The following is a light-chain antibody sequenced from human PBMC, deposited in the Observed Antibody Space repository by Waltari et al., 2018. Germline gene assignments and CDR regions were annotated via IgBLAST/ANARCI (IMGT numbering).Light chain of an antibody. V-gene: IGKV3-20*01. CDR1: QCIGRS. J-gene: IGKJ1*01. CDR3: QKYERIPGT. Sequence: EIVLTQSPGTLSLSPGARATLSCRASQCIGRSLVWYQQKPGQTPRLLIYDVSRRATGIPDRFSGRWYGTDFSLTISRLEPEDFAVYYCQKYERIPGTFGQGTTVEIK. CDR2: DVS.